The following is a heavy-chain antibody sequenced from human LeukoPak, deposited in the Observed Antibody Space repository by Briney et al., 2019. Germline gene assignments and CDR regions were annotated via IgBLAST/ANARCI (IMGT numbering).Heavy chain of an antibody. Sequence: SETLSLTCTVSGGSISSYYWNWIRQPPGKGLEWIGYIYHSGSTYYNPSLKSRVTISVDRSKNQFSLKLSSVTAADTAVYYCARGLRYLWPWGQGTLVTVSS. CDR1: GGSISSYY. CDR3: ARGLRYLWP. D-gene: IGHD3-9*01. V-gene: IGHV4-59*12. J-gene: IGHJ4*02. CDR2: IYHSGST.